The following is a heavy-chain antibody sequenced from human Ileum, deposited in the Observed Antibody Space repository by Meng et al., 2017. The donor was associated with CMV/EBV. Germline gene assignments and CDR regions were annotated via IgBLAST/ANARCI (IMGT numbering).Heavy chain of an antibody. CDR2: ISAYDGNT. Sequence: QVQLEQSGAEVKKPGGSVKASCKASGYPFTSYDISWVRQAPGQGLEWLGWISAYDGNTNYAQKLQGRVTMTTDTSTTTAYMELRSLRSDDTAVYYCARSGGYCSGGSCPDAWGQGTLVTVSS. V-gene: IGHV1-18*01. CDR3: ARSGGYCSGGSCPDA. D-gene: IGHD2-15*01. J-gene: IGHJ5*02. CDR1: GYPFTSYD.